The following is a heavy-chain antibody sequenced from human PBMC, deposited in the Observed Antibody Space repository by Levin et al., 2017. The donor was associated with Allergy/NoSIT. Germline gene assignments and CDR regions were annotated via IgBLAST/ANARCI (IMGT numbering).Heavy chain of an antibody. CDR2: ISYDGSNK. CDR3: ARKALKAQLLLSDY. D-gene: IGHD2-2*01. Sequence: SCAASGFTFSSYAMHWVRQAPGKGLEWVAVISYDGSNKYYADSVKGRFTISRDNSKNTLYLQMNSLRAEDTAVYYCARKALKAQLLLSDYWGQGTLVTVSS. CDR1: GFTFSSYA. V-gene: IGHV3-30-3*01. J-gene: IGHJ4*02.